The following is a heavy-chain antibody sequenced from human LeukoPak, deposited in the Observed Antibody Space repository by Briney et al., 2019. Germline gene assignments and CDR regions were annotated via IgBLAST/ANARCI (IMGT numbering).Heavy chain of an antibody. Sequence: SETLSLTCAVYGGSFSGYYWSWIRQPPGKGLEWIGEINHSGSTNYNPSLKSRVTISVDRSKNQFSLKLSSVTAADTAVYYCARALDYVGAFDIWGQGTMVTVSS. J-gene: IGHJ3*02. D-gene: IGHD4-17*01. CDR1: GGSFSGYY. CDR2: INHSGST. CDR3: ARALDYVGAFDI. V-gene: IGHV4-34*01.